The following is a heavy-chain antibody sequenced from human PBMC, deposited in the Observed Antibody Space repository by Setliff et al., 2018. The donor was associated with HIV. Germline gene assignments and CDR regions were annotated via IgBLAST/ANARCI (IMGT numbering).Heavy chain of an antibody. CDR1: GFTFSDYG. CDR3: ARDSRPRSGWYGPVVKALDM. V-gene: IGHV3-48*01. CDR2: ITAGSSTT. Sequence: GESLKISCAASGFTFSDYGMSWVRQAPGKGLEWVSSITAGSSTTYYADSVKGRFTTSRGNARNSLYLQMNSLRAEDTAVYYCARDSRPRSGWYGPVVKALDMWGQGTMVTVSS. J-gene: IGHJ3*02. D-gene: IGHD6-19*01.